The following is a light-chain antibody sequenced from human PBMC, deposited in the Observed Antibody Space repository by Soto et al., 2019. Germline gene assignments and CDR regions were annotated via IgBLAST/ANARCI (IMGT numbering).Light chain of an antibody. J-gene: IGKJ5*01. Sequence: DKQMTTSASCLSVYLGDRLTLKRHASQSISSYLNWYQQKPGKAPKLLIDAASSLQSGVPSRFSGSGSGTDFTLTISSLQPEDFATYYCQQSYSTPITFGQGTRLEIK. CDR1: QSISSY. V-gene: IGKV1-39*01. CDR2: AAS. CDR3: QQSYSTPIT.